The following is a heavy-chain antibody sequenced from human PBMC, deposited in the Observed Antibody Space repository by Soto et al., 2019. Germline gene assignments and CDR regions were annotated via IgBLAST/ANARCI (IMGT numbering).Heavy chain of an antibody. CDR3: ARDLEWLRHHPQTLHDAFDI. V-gene: IGHV3-21*01. Sequence: GGSLRLSCAASGFTFSSYSMNWVRQAPGKGLEWVSSISSSSSYIYYADSVKGRFTISRDNAKNSLYLQMNSLRAEDTAVYYCARDLEWLRHHPQTLHDAFDIWGQGTMVTVSS. CDR1: GFTFSSYS. J-gene: IGHJ3*02. CDR2: ISSSSSYI. D-gene: IGHD5-12*01.